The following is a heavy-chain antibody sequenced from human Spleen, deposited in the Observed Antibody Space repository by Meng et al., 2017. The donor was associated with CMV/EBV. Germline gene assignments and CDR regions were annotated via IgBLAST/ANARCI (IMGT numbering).Heavy chain of an antibody. CDR3: ARVARTYYYDSSGYSQRHFDY. CDR2: IYYTVST. D-gene: IGHD3-22*01. Sequence: GSLRLSCTVSGGSVDSGGYYWSWLRQPPGKGLEWIGHIYYTVSTKYNSSLKSRVTISVDTSKNQFSLKLSSVTAADTAVYYCARVARTYYYDSSGYSQRHFDYWGQGTLVTVSS. CDR1: GGSVDSGGYY. V-gene: IGHV4-61*08. J-gene: IGHJ4*02.